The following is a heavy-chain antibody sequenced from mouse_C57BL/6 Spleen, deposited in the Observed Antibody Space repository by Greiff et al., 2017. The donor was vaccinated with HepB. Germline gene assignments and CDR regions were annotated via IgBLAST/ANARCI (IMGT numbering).Heavy chain of an antibody. D-gene: IGHD1-1*01. CDR3: ARGPPTYYYGSSGYAMDY. CDR1: GFTFSDYY. Sequence: EVQLVESEGGLVQPGSSMKLSCTASGFTFSDYYMAWVRQVPEKGLEWVANINYDGSSTYYLDSLKSRFIISRDNAKNILYLQMSSLKSEDTATYYCARGPPTYYYGSSGYAMDYWGQGTSVTVSS. V-gene: IGHV5-16*01. J-gene: IGHJ4*01. CDR2: INYDGSST.